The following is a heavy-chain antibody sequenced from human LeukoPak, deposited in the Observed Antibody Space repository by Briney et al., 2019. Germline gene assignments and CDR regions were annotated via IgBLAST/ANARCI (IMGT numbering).Heavy chain of an antibody. CDR1: GGTFGSCA. D-gene: IGHD3-22*01. V-gene: IGHV1-69*13. Sequence: ASVKVSCKASGGTFGSCAISWVRQAPGQGLEWMGGIIPIFGTANYAQKFQGRVTITADESTSTAYMELSSLRSEDTAVYYCARDIYYYDSSGYYTRPFDYWGQGTLVTVSS. CDR2: IIPIFGTA. J-gene: IGHJ4*02. CDR3: ARDIYYYDSSGYYTRPFDY.